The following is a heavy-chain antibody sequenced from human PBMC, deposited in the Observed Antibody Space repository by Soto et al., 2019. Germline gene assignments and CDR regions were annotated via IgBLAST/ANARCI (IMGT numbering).Heavy chain of an antibody. V-gene: IGHV3-7*03. CDR3: AKYSGSFQF. D-gene: IGHD1-26*01. Sequence: EVQLVESGGGLVQPGGSMRLSCAASGLTFSRYWMSWVRQAPGKGLEWVANIKQDGSEKSFVDSVKGRFTISRDNAKKSLYLQMNSLRAEDTAVYYCAKYSGSFQFWGQGTLVTVS. CDR2: IKQDGSEK. J-gene: IGHJ1*01. CDR1: GLTFSRYW.